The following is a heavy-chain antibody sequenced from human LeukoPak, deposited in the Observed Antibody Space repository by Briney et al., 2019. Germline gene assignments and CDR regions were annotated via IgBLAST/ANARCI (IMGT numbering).Heavy chain of an antibody. CDR3: ATSGWWGYFDY. J-gene: IGHJ4*02. V-gene: IGHV3-66*01. D-gene: IGHD6-19*01. Sequence: GGSLRLFCAASEFTFSSYGMTWVRQAPGKGLEWVSIIYSGGSTYYADSVRGRFTISRDNSKNTLYLLMNSLRAEDTAVYYCATSGWWGYFDYWGQGTLVTVSS. CDR1: EFTFSSYG. CDR2: IYSGGST.